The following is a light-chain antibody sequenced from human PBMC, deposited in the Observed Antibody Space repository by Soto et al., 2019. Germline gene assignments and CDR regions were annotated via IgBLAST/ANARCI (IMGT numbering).Light chain of an antibody. CDR2: DAS. V-gene: IGKV3-15*01. CDR1: QSVGSN. J-gene: IGKJ5*01. Sequence: EIVMTQSPATLSVSPGERATLSCRASQSVGSNLAWYQQKPGQAPRLLIYDASTRATGIPARFSGSRSGTEFTLTINSLQSEDLAVYYCQQYNNWPPITFGQGTRLEIK. CDR3: QQYNNWPPIT.